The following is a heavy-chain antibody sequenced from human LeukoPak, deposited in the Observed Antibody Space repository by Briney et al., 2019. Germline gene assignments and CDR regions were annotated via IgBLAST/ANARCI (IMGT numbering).Heavy chain of an antibody. CDR3: AKTYYPRLSGYYYYMDV. CDR2: IWYDGSNK. J-gene: IGHJ6*03. D-gene: IGHD1-26*01. Sequence: GGSLRLSCAASGFTFSSYGMHWVRQAPGKGLEWVAVIWYDGSNKYYADSVKGRFTISRDSSKNTLYLQMNSLRAEDTAVYYCAKTYYPRLSGYYYYMDVWGKGTAVTVSS. V-gene: IGHV3-33*06. CDR1: GFTFSSYG.